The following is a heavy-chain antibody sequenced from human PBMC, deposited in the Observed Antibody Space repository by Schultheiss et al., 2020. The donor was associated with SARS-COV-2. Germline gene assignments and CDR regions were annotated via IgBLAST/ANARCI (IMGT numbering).Heavy chain of an antibody. CDR1: GGSISSGSYY. Sequence: TLSLTCTVSGGSISSGSYYWSWIRQPPGKGLEWIGEINHSGSTYYNPSLKSRVTISVDRSKNQFSLKLSSVTAADTAVYYCARWGYSGYKGNWFDPWGQGTLVTVSS. D-gene: IGHD5-12*01. CDR2: INHSGST. CDR3: ARWGYSGYKGNWFDP. J-gene: IGHJ5*02. V-gene: IGHV4-30-2*01.